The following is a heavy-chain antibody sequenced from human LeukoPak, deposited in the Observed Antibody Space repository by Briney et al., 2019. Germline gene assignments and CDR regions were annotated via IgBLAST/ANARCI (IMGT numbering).Heavy chain of an antibody. D-gene: IGHD3-10*01. V-gene: IGHV4-30-4*02. CDR3: ARVSGSYSIIAYYYYGMDV. CDR2: IYYSGST. CDR1: GGSISSGDYY. J-gene: IGHJ6*02. Sequence: PSETLSLTCTVSGGSISSGDYYWSWIRQPPGKGLERIGYIYYSGSTYYNPSLRSRVTISVDTSKNQFSLKLSSVTAADTAVYYCARVSGSYSIIAYYYYGMDVWGQGTTVTVSS.